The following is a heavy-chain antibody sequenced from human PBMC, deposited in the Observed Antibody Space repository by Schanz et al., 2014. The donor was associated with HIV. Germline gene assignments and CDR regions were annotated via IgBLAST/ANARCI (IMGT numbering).Heavy chain of an antibody. CDR1: GYTFTAYY. CDR2: INPNSGGT. CDR3: ARDGRLDYFGSGSYYNSNGMDV. Sequence: QVHLVQSETAVQRPGASVKVSCKASGYTFTAYYIHWVRQAPGQGLEWMGWINPNSGGTNPAQNFQGRVTLSMDTSISTAYMELRSLRSDDTAVYYCARDGRLDYFGSGSYYNSNGMDVWGQGTTVTVSS. V-gene: IGHV1-2*02. D-gene: IGHD3-10*01. J-gene: IGHJ6*02.